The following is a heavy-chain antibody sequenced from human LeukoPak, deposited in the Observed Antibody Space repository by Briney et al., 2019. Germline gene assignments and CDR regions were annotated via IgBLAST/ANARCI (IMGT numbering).Heavy chain of an antibody. CDR3: ASNYAYYYDSSGYYTT. CDR1: GFTFSDYY. CDR2: ISSGGSTI. Sequence: GGSLRLSCAASGFTFSDYYMSWIRQAPGKGLEWVSYISSGGSTIYYADSVKGRFTISRDNAKNSLYLQMNSLRAEDTAVYYCASNYAYYYDSSGYYTTWGQGTLVTVSS. D-gene: IGHD3-22*01. V-gene: IGHV3-11*04. J-gene: IGHJ5*02.